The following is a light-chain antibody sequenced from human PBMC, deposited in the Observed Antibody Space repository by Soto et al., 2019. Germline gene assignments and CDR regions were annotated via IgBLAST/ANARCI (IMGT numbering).Light chain of an antibody. V-gene: IGKV1-39*01. Sequence: DIQMTQSPSSLSASVGDRVTITCRASQSISKYLNWYQHRPGKAPNLLIFSASDLQTGVPSRFSGSGSGTDFTLTINSLQPEDSATYYCQQTSFPPLTFGGGTKVEI. CDR3: QQTSFPPLT. J-gene: IGKJ4*01. CDR1: QSISKY. CDR2: SAS.